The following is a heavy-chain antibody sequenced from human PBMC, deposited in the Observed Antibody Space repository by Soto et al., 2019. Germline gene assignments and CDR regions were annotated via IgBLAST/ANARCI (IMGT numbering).Heavy chain of an antibody. D-gene: IGHD3-22*01. J-gene: IGHJ4*02. V-gene: IGHV1-2*02. CDR2: INPNSGGT. CDR3: AREGPYYYDSSGYPSRAYYFDY. CDR1: GYTFTAYY. Sequence: QVQLVQSGAEVKKPGASVKVSCKASGYTFTAYYMHWVRQAPGQGLEWLGWINPNSGGTNYAQNFQGRVTMTRDTYISTAYMELSRLRSDDTAVYYCAREGPYYYDSSGYPSRAYYFDYWGQGTLVTVSS.